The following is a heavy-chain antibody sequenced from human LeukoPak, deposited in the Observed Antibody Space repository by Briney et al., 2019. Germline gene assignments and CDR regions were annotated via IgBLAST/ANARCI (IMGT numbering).Heavy chain of an antibody. V-gene: IGHV4-30-2*01. D-gene: IGHD3-10*01. J-gene: IGHJ4*02. CDR1: GGSISSGGYS. CDR2: IYHSGRT. Sequence: SETLSLTCAVYGGSISSGGYSWRWIRQPPGKGLEWIGYIYHSGRTYSNPSLKSRVTISVDRSKNQFSLKLSSVAAADTAVYYCARGLVRGVPFDYWGQGTLVTVSS. CDR3: ARGLVRGVPFDY.